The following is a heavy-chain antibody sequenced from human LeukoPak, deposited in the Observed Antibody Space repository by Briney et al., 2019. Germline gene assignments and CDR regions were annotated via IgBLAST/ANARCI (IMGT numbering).Heavy chain of an antibody. CDR2: IHPRSGET. CDR3: ARDGEYGTGSYYRGCFDY. CDR1: GYSFTAFY. D-gene: IGHD3-10*01. Sequence: ASVKVSCKASGYSFTAFYIHSVRQAPGQRLERMGWIHPRSGETNYAYKFRGRVTMTRDTSISTTYMDLGSLGSDDTAVYYCARDGEYGTGSYYRGCFDYWGQGTLVTVSS. J-gene: IGHJ4*02. V-gene: IGHV1-2*02.